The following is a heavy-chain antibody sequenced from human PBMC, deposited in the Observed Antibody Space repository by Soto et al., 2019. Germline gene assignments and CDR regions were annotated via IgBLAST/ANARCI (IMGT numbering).Heavy chain of an antibody. CDR3: ASGNIVATTNFDY. D-gene: IGHD5-12*01. Sequence: SETLSLTCTVSGGSISSGGYYWSWIRQHPGKGLEWIGYIYYSGSTYYNPSLKSRVTISVDTSKNQFSLKLSSVTAADSAVYYCASGNIVATTNFDYWGQXTXVTXX. CDR2: IYYSGST. V-gene: IGHV4-31*03. CDR1: GGSISSGGYY. J-gene: IGHJ4*02.